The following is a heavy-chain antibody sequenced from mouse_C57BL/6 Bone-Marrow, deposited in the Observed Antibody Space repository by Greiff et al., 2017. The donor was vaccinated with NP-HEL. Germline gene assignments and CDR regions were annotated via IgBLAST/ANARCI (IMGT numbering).Heavy chain of an antibody. J-gene: IGHJ3*01. CDR3: ATGSLFAY. CDR2: ISNGGCSP. D-gene: IGHD4-1*01. CDR1: VFTFSDSY. V-gene: IGHV5-12*01. Sequence: EVHLVESGGGLVQPGGSLKLSFAASVFTFSDSYMYWVRHTPEKMLEWVAYISNGGCSPYSPYTVQGRLTISRDNAKNTLYLQMSRLKSEDTAMYYCATGSLFAYWGQGTLVTVSA.